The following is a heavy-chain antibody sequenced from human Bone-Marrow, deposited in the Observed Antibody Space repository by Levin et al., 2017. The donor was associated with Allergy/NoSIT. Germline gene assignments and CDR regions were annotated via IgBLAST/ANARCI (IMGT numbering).Heavy chain of an antibody. CDR2: VNHDASRT. Sequence: GGSLRLSCAASGFTFSSYWMHWVRQIPGKGLVWVSRVNHDASRTSYADSVRGRFTISRDNAKNKVYLQMNSLRAEDTAVYYCARDALLSIVGATFDYWGQGTLVTVSS. CDR1: GFTFSSYW. D-gene: IGHD1-26*01. CDR3: ARDALLSIVGATFDY. V-gene: IGHV3-74*01. J-gene: IGHJ4*02.